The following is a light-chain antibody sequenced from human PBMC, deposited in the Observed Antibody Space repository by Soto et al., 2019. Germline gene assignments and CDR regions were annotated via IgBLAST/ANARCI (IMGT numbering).Light chain of an antibody. CDR1: QSVSSN. J-gene: IGKJ1*01. Sequence: EIVLTQSPGTLSLSPGERATLSCRASQSVSSNLAWYQQKPGQAPRLFIYGASTRATGIPARFSGSGSGTEFTLTISSLQSEDFAVYYCQQYNNWPPWTFGQGTKGDIK. CDR3: QQYNNWPPWT. CDR2: GAS. V-gene: IGKV3-15*01.